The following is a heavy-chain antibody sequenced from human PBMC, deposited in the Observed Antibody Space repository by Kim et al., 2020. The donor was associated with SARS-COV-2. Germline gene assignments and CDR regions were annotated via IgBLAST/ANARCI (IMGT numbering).Heavy chain of an antibody. CDR2: MNPNSGNT. CDR3: ARGFSAAIFYYYYGMEV. Sequence: ASVKVSCKASGYTFTSYDINWVRQATGQGLEWMGWMNPNSGNTGYAQKFQGRVTMTRNTSISTAYMELSSLRSEDTAVYYCARGFSAAIFYYYYGMEVWGQGTQVTVSS. CDR1: GYTFTSYD. D-gene: IGHD6-13*01. J-gene: IGHJ6*02. V-gene: IGHV1-8*01.